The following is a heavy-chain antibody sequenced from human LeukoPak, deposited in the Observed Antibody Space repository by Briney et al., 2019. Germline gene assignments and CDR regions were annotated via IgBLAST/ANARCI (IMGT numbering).Heavy chain of an antibody. D-gene: IGHD3-16*01. CDR1: GFTFSAYS. J-gene: IGHJ4*02. Sequence: GGSLRLSCSASGFTFSAYSMHWVRQAPGKGLEYVSGIIANGGITDYADSVKGRFTISRDNSKNTLYLQMSSLRAEDTAVYHCVKNPNELWSFFDFWGQGTLVTVSS. CDR2: IIANGGIT. V-gene: IGHV3-64D*06. CDR3: VKNPNELWSFFDF.